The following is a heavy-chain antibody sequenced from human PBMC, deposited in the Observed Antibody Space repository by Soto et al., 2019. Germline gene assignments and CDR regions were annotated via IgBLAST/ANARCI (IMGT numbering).Heavy chain of an antibody. CDR2: ISPGSRYT. CDR3: ERGGGGCLFDP. CDR1: GFTFGNSY. J-gene: IGHJ5*02. V-gene: IGHV3-11*06. D-gene: IGHD2-8*02. Sequence: PXASLRLSCAGSGFTFGNSYLSWIRQAPGKGLEWLSYISPGSRYTDYADFVKGRFTTSRDYAKRLLSLQMMSLTAEDTAIYYCERGGGGCLFDPWGQGTMVTVSS.